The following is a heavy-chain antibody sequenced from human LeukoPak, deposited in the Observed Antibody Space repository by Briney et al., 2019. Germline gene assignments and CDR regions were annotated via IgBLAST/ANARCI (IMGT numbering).Heavy chain of an antibody. J-gene: IGHJ5*02. Sequence: PSETLSLTCTVSGGSISSYYWSWIRQPPGKGLEWIGYIYYSGSTNYNPSLKSRVTISVDTSKNQFSLKLSSVTAADTAVYYCARAEGGDFWSGRNWFDPWGQGTLVTVPS. CDR2: IYYSGST. D-gene: IGHD3-3*01. CDR1: GGSISSYY. V-gene: IGHV4-59*01. CDR3: ARAEGGDFWSGRNWFDP.